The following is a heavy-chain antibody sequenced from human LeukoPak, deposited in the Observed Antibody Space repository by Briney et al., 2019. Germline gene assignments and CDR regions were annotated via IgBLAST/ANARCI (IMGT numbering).Heavy chain of an antibody. CDR2: TYYRSRWNN. CDR1: GDSLSSNSAA. J-gene: IGHJ6*02. D-gene: IGHD3-3*01. Sequence: PSQTLSLTCDMSGDSLSSNSAAWDWIRQSPSRGLEWLGRTYYRSRWNNDYAVSVKSRITSNPDTSKNQFSLQLNSVTPEDTAVYYCARPHPRTVFGVFSYYYSMDVWGQGTTVTVSS. V-gene: IGHV6-1*01. CDR3: ARPHPRTVFGVFSYYYSMDV.